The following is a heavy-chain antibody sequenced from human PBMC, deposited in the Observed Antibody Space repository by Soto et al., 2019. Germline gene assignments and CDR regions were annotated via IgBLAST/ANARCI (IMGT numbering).Heavy chain of an antibody. CDR1: GFTFSSYA. Sequence: PGGSLRLSCAASGFTFSSYAMSWVRQAPGKGLEWVSAISGSGGSTYYADSVKGRFTISRDNSKNTLYLQMNSLRAEDTAVYYCAKFNSFRYLDSYYYMDVWGKGTTVTVSS. CDR2: ISGSGGST. CDR3: AKFNSFRYLDSYYYMDV. D-gene: IGHD5-18*01. V-gene: IGHV3-23*01. J-gene: IGHJ6*03.